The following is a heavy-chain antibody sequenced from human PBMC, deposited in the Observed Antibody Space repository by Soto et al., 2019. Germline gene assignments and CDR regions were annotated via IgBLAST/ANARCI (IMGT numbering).Heavy chain of an antibody. Sequence: QVQLVQSGAEVKKPGASVKVSCKASGYTFTSYDINWVRQATGQGLEWMGWMNPNSGNTGYAQKFQGRVTMTRNTSISTAYMELSSLRSEDTAVYCCARGLYYYDSSGYYYYYYGMDVWGQGTTVTVSS. J-gene: IGHJ6*02. CDR3: ARGLYYYDSSGYYYYYYGMDV. CDR1: GYTFTSYD. CDR2: MNPNSGNT. D-gene: IGHD3-22*01. V-gene: IGHV1-8*01.